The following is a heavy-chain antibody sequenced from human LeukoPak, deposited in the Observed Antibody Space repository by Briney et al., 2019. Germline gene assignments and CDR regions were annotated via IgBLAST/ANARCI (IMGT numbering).Heavy chain of an antibody. V-gene: IGHV3-21*01. J-gene: IGHJ6*03. CDR2: ISSSSSYI. D-gene: IGHD2-15*01. Sequence: GGSLRLSCSASGFTFINYWMSWVRQAPGKGLEWVSSISSSSSYIYYADSVKGRFTISRDNAKNSLYLQMNSLRAEDTAVYYCARDLGGSTDNYYYYYMDVWGKGTTVTISS. CDR3: ARDLGGSTDNYYYYYMDV. CDR1: GFTFINYW.